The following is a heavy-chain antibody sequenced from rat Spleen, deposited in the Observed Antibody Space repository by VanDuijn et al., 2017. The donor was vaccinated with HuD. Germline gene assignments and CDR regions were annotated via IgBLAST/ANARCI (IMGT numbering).Heavy chain of an antibody. Sequence: EVQLVESGGGLVQPGRSLKISCTASGFIFRKYYMAWIRQAPGKGLEWIATISNTGGTTNYPDSVKGRFTVSRDNAKTTLYLQMNSLRSEDTATYYCTRDRARFAYWGQGTLVTVSS. V-gene: IGHV5-31*01. CDR2: ISNTGGTT. D-gene: IGHD4-1*01. CDR1: GFIFRKYY. J-gene: IGHJ3*01. CDR3: TRDRARFAY.